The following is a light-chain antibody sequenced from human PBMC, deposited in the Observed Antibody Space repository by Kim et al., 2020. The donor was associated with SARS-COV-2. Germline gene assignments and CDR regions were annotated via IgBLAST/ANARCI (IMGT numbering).Light chain of an antibody. Sequence: SYDLTQPPSVSGAPGKTARITCGGNNIGSKSVHWYQQKPGQAPVLVIYYDSDRPSGIPERFSGSNSGNTATLTISRVEAGDEADYYCQVWDSSSDHPVFGGGTQLTVL. CDR1: NIGSKS. J-gene: IGLJ3*02. V-gene: IGLV3-21*04. CDR2: YDS. CDR3: QVWDSSSDHPV.